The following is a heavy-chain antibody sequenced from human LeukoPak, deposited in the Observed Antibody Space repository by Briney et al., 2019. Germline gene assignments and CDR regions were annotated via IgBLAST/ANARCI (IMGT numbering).Heavy chain of an antibody. CDR1: GGSISSSNW. CDR3: ASGRITMVRGVIITGWFDP. Sequence: SGTLSLTCADSGGSISSSNWWSWVRQPPGKGLEWIGEIYHSGSTNYNPSLKSRVTISVDKSKNQFSLKLSSVTAADTAVYYCASGRITMVRGVIITGWFDPWGQGTLVTVSS. J-gene: IGHJ5*02. V-gene: IGHV4-4*02. CDR2: IYHSGST. D-gene: IGHD3-10*01.